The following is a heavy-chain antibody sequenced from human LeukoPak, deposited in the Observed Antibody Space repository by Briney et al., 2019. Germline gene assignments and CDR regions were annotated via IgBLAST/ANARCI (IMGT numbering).Heavy chain of an antibody. J-gene: IGHJ5*02. CDR3: ARPLFCAFDNCGYWLDP. CDR1: GYTFTKYL. D-gene: IGHD1-20*01. CDR2: INPNGDAT. V-gene: IGHV1-46*01. Sequence: ASVKVSCKTSGYTFTKYLIHWVRQALGQGLEWVGTINPNGDATNYAPSLQGRLTLTQDTSTSTVYMELRGLTPDDTAVYYCARPLFCAFDNCGYWLDPWGPGTLVTVSS.